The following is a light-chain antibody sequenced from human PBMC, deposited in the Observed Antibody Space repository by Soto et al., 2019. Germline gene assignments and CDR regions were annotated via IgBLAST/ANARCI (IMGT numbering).Light chain of an antibody. Sequence: EIVLTQSPATLSLSPGERATLSCRASQSVSSYLAWYQQKPGQPPRLLIYDASNRATGIPARFSGSGSGTDFSLTISSLEPEDFAFYYCQQRTNWPLTFGGGTAVEIQ. V-gene: IGKV3-11*01. CDR1: QSVSSY. CDR3: QQRTNWPLT. CDR2: DAS. J-gene: IGKJ4*01.